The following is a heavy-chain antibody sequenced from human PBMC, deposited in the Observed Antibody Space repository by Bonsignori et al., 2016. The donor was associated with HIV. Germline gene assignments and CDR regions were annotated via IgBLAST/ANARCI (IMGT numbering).Heavy chain of an antibody. CDR3: ARAQKLVTTVGWFDP. V-gene: IGHV4-39*07. CDR1: GGSISSSSYY. J-gene: IGHJ5*02. CDR2: IYYSGST. Sequence: SETLSLTCTVSGGSISSSSYYWGWIRQPPGKGLEWIGSIYYSGSTYYNPSLKSRVTISVDTSKNQFSLKLSSVTAADTAVYYCARAQKLVTTVGWFDPWGQGTLVTVSS. D-gene: IGHD4-11*01.